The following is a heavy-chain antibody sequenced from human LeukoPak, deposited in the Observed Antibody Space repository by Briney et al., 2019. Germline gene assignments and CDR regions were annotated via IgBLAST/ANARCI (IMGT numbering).Heavy chain of an antibody. CDR2: INPNSGGT. V-gene: IGHV1-2*04. CDR1: GYTFTGYY. D-gene: IGHD6-19*01. J-gene: IGHJ4*02. CDR3: ARGVLWVGAVAGYFDY. Sequence: ASVKVSCKASGYTFTGYYMHWVRQAPGQGLEWMGWINPNSGGTNYAQKFQGWVTMTRDTSISTAYMELSRLRSDDTAVYYCARGVLWVGAVAGYFDYWGQGTLVTVSS.